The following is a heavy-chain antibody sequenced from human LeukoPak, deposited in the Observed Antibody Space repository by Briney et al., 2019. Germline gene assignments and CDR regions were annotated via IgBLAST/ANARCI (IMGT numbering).Heavy chain of an antibody. CDR2: IYYSGST. V-gene: IGHV4-59*01. CDR3: TRVGSSGWSQKYYFDY. Sequence: KPSETLSLTCTVSGGSISSYYWSWIRQPPGKGLEWIGYIYYSGSTNYNPSLKSRVTISVDTSKNQFSLKLSSVTAADTAVYYSTRVGSSGWSQKYYFDYWGQRPLVTVSS. J-gene: IGHJ4*02. CDR1: GGSISSYY. D-gene: IGHD6-19*01.